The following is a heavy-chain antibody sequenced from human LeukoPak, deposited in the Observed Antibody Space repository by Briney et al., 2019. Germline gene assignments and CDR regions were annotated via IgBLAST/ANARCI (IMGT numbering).Heavy chain of an antibody. CDR1: GFTFSSYG. CDR2: IRFDGSNK. CDR3: ARRVGYGDYLTIDY. V-gene: IGHV3-30*02. D-gene: IGHD4-17*01. Sequence: PGGSLRLSCTASGFTFSSYGMHWVRQAPGKGLEWVAFIRFDGSNKYYADSVKGRFTISRDNSKNTLDLQMNSLRAEDTAVYYCARRVGYGDYLTIDYWGQGTLVTVSS. J-gene: IGHJ4*02.